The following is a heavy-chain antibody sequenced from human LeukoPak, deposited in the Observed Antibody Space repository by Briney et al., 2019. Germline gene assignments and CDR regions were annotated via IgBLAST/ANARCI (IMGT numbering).Heavy chain of an antibody. J-gene: IGHJ4*02. Sequence: GSSVKVSCKASGGTFSNYALNWVRPAPGQGLEWMGRIIPMAEITNYAQKFQGRVTITADKSTATAYMELSSLRSEDTAVYYCATNRRGYYYDSSGYYTSLHDWGQGTLVTVSS. V-gene: IGHV1-69*04. CDR1: GGTFSNYA. CDR2: IIPMAEIT. CDR3: ATNRRGYYYDSSGYYTSLHD. D-gene: IGHD3-22*01.